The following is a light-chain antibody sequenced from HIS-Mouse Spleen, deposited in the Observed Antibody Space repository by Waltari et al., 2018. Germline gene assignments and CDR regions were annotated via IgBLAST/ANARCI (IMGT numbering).Light chain of an antibody. CDR1: QDISNY. J-gene: IGKJ5*01. CDR3: QQYDNLPPVIT. Sequence: DIQMNQSPSSLSASVGDRVTITCQASQDISNYLNWYQQKPGKAPKLLIYDASNLETGVPSRFSGSGSGTDFTFTISSLQPEDIATYYCQQYDNLPPVITFGQGTRLEIK. V-gene: IGKV1-33*01. CDR2: DAS.